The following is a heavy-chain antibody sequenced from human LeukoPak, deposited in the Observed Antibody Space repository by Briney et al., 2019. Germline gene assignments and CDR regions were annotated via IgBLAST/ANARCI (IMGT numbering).Heavy chain of an antibody. J-gene: IGHJ6*03. CDR3: ASSHNYYDSYYYYMDV. D-gene: IGHD3-22*01. CDR1: GASISSYY. Sequence: SETLSLTCTVSGASISSYYWSWIRQPPGKGLEWIGYIYYSGSTNYNPSLKSRVTISVDTSKNQFSLKLSSVTAADTAVYYCASSHNYYDSYYYYMDVWGKGTTVTISS. V-gene: IGHV4-59*01. CDR2: IYYSGST.